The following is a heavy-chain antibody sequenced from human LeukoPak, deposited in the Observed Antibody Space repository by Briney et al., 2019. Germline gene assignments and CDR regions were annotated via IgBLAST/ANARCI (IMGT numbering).Heavy chain of an antibody. CDR2: FDPEDGET. CDR3: ATDQQLVLGWFDP. V-gene: IGHV1-24*01. Sequence: GASVKVSCKVSGYTLTELSMHWVRQAPGKGLEWMGGFDPEDGETIYAQKFQGRVTMTEDTSTDTAHLELSSLRSEDTAVYYCATDQQLVLGWFDPWGQGTLVTVSS. J-gene: IGHJ5*02. D-gene: IGHD6-13*01. CDR1: GYTLTELS.